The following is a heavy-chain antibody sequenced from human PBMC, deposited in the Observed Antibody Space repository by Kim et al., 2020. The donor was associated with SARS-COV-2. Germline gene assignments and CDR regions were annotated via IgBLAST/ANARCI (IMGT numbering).Heavy chain of an antibody. CDR3: ARPRFSSSWYSPIDY. Sequence: SVRGLFTMSRDNAKNSLFLEMTSLRAEDTAVYYCARPRFSSSWYSPIDYWGQGTLVTVSS. V-gene: IGHV3-11*04. D-gene: IGHD6-13*01. J-gene: IGHJ4*02.